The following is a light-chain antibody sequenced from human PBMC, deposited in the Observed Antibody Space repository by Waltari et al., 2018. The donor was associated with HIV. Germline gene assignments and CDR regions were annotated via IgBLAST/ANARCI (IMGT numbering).Light chain of an antibody. V-gene: IGKV1-39*01. CDR3: QQSYSTLRT. CDR1: QRISSY. Sequence: DIQMTQSPSSLSASVGDRVTITCRASQRISSYLNWYQQKPGKAPKLLIYAASSLQSGVPSRFSGIGSGTDFTLTISSLQPEDFATYYCQQSYSTLRTFGQGTKVEIK. J-gene: IGKJ1*01. CDR2: AAS.